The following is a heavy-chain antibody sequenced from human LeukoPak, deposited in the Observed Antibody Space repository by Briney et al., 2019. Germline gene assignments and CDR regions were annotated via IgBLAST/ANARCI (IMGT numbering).Heavy chain of an antibody. CDR1: GGSISSGGYY. V-gene: IGHV4-31*03. CDR3: AREPYSSSSGYGMDV. J-gene: IGHJ6*02. D-gene: IGHD6-13*01. CDR2: IYYSGST. Sequence: SETLSLTCTVSGGSISSGGYYWSWIRQHPGKGLEWIGYIYYSGSTYYNPSLKSRVTISVDTSKNRFSLKLSSVTAADTAVYYCAREPYSSSSGYGMDVWGQGTTVTVSS.